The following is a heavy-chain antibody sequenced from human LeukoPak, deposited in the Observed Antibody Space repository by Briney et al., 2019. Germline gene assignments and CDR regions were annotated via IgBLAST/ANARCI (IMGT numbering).Heavy chain of an antibody. J-gene: IGHJ5*02. CDR2: ISAYNGNT. V-gene: IGHV1-18*01. CDR1: GYTFTSYG. D-gene: IGHD5-18*01. CDR3: ARDSDSYGYSNWFDP. Sequence: ASVKVSCKASGYTFTSYGISWVRQAPGQGLEWMGWISAYNGNTNYAQKLQGRVTMTTDTSTSTAYMELRSLRSDDTAVYYCARDSDSYGYSNWFDPWGQGTLVTVSS.